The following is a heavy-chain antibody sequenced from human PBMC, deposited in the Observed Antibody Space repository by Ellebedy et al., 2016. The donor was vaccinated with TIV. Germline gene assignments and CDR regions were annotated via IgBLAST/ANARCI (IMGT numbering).Heavy chain of an antibody. CDR1: GYTFTSYG. D-gene: IGHD3-22*01. Sequence: ASVKVSCKASGYTFTSYGISWVRQAPGQGLEWMGWISAYNGNTNYAQKLQGRVTMTTDTSTSTAYMELRSLRSDDTAVYYCARAVTNYYDSSGYIQEYWFDPWGQGTLVTVSS. J-gene: IGHJ5*02. CDR2: ISAYNGNT. V-gene: IGHV1-18*04. CDR3: ARAVTNYYDSSGYIQEYWFDP.